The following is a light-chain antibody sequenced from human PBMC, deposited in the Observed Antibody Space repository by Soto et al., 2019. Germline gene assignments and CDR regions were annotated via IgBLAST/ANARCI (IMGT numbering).Light chain of an antibody. Sequence: EIVLTQSPGTLSLSPGERATLSCRASQSVSSSYLAWYQQKPGQAPRLLIYGASSRATVIPDRFSGSGSGTAFPLTISRLEPEDFAVYYCQQYGSSPMYTFGQGTKLEIK. CDR1: QSVSSSY. CDR3: QQYGSSPMYT. J-gene: IGKJ2*01. V-gene: IGKV3-20*01. CDR2: GAS.